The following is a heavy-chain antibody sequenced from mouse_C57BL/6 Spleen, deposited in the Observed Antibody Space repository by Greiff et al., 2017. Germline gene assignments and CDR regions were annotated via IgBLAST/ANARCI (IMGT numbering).Heavy chain of an antibody. D-gene: IGHD1-1*01. V-gene: IGHV6-3*01. CDR1: GFTFSNYW. Sequence: EVKVEESGGGLVQPGGSMKLSCVASGFTFSNYWMNWVRQSPEKGLEWVAQIRLKSDNYATHYAESVKGRFTISRDDSKSSVYLQMNNLRAEDTGIYYCTGFYYYGSSRYAMDYWGQGTSVTVSS. CDR2: IRLKSDNYAT. J-gene: IGHJ4*01. CDR3: TGFYYYGSSRYAMDY.